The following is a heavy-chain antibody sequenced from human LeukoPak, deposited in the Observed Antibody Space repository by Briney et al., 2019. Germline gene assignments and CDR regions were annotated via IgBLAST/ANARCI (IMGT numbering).Heavy chain of an antibody. V-gene: IGHV1-2*02. D-gene: IGHD3-10*01. CDR2: INANSGGT. Sequence: ASVKVSFKSSGDTFSVYYLHWVRQAPGQGLEWMGWINANSGGTNYAQKFQGRVTMTRDTSISSVHMELSRLRSDDTAVYYCARDSITLLRGFDFWGQGTLVTVSS. CDR1: GDTFSVYY. J-gene: IGHJ4*02. CDR3: ARDSITLLRGFDF.